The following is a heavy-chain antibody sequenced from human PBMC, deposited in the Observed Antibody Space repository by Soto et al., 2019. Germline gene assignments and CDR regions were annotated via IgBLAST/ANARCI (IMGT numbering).Heavy chain of an antibody. CDR3: AKDRMGAGVRGYFDY. Sequence: QVQLVESGGGVVQPGTSLRLSCAGSGFTFSSYGMDWVRRAPGKGLEWVAVISYDGSNKYYADSVKGRLTISRDNSKNTLYLQMSSLRADDTAVYYCAKDRMGAGVRGYFDYWGQGTLVTVSS. D-gene: IGHD3-10*01. J-gene: IGHJ4*02. V-gene: IGHV3-30*18. CDR1: GFTFSSYG. CDR2: ISYDGSNK.